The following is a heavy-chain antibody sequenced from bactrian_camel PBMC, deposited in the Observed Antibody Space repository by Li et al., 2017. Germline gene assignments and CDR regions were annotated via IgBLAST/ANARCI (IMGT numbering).Heavy chain of an antibody. Sequence: VQLVESGGGLVQPGRSLRLSCTASGFTFDIYGMSWVRQAPGKGPEWVSGINRSGTTTFYSESVKGRFTISRDNDKKTLYLQLSSLKTEDTAIYYCAAQRSNIQYGPRGWLTQGRYDYWGQGTQVTVS. V-gene: IGHV3S31*01. D-gene: IGHD1*01. J-gene: IGHJ4*01. CDR2: INRSGTTT. CDR1: GFTFDIYG. CDR3: AAQRSNIQYGPRGWLTQGRYDY.